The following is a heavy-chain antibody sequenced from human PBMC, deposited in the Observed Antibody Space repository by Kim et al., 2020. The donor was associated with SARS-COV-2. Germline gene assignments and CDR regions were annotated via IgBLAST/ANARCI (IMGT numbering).Heavy chain of an antibody. CDR3: ADTGDRITGTDDAFDI. D-gene: IGHD1-20*01. J-gene: IGHJ3*02. CDR1: GFTFSSYA. CDR2: ISGSGGST. V-gene: IGHV3-23*01. Sequence: GGSLRLSCAASGFTFSSYAMSWVRQAPGKGLEWVSAISGSGGSTYYADSVKGRFTISRDNSKNTLYLQMNSLRAEDTAVYYCADTGDRITGTDDAFDIWGQGTMVTVSS.